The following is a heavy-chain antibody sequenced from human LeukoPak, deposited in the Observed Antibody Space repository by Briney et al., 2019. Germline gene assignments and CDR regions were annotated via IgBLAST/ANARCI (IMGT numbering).Heavy chain of an antibody. Sequence: ASVKVSCKASGYTFTSYGISWVRQAPGQGLEWMGWISAYNGNTNYAQKLQGRVTMNTDTSTSTAYMEVRSLRSDDTAVYYCARDLVHHRLLATNYNWFDPWGQGTLVTVSS. V-gene: IGHV1-18*01. CDR1: GYTFTSYG. CDR3: ARDLVHHRLLATNYNWFDP. CDR2: ISAYNGNT. D-gene: IGHD2-8*01. J-gene: IGHJ5*02.